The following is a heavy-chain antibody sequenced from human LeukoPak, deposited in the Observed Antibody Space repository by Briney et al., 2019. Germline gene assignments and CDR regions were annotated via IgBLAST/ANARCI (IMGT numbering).Heavy chain of an antibody. J-gene: IGHJ4*02. CDR2: IRYDGSNK. CDR3: AKDLYYGSGSYPQPTFDY. D-gene: IGHD3-10*01. CDR1: GFGDSVNY. Sequence: GGSLRLSCAASGFGDSVNYMSWVRQAPGKGLEWVAFIRYDGSNKYYADSVKGRFTISRDNSKNTLYLQMNSLRAEDTAVYYCAKDLYYGSGSYPQPTFDYWGQGTLVTVSS. V-gene: IGHV3-30*02.